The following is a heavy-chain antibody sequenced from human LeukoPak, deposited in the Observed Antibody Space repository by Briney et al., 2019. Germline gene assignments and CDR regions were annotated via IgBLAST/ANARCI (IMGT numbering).Heavy chain of an antibody. D-gene: IGHD1-1*01. Sequence: GGSLRLSCAASGFIVNSYVMSWVRQAPGKGLEWVSLIRGSGGSTYYADSVRGRFTISRDNSKNTLYLQMNSLRAEDTAVYYCAKSKTGSVTTSFDYWGQGALVTVSS. V-gene: IGHV3-23*01. CDR1: GFIVNSYV. CDR3: AKSKTGSVTTSFDY. CDR2: IRGSGGST. J-gene: IGHJ4*02.